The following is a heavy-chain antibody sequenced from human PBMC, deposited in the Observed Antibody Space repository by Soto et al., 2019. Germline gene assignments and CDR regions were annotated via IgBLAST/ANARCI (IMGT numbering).Heavy chain of an antibody. V-gene: IGHV3-30*03. D-gene: IGHD3-16*01. J-gene: IGHJ5*02. Sequence: GGSLRLSCAASGFTFSSYGMHWVRQAPGKGLEWVAVISYDGSNKYHADSVKGRFTISRDNAKNSLYLQMNSLRAEDTAVYYCASSMISSRPWGQGTLVTVSS. CDR1: GFTFSSYG. CDR2: ISYDGSNK. CDR3: ASSMISSRP.